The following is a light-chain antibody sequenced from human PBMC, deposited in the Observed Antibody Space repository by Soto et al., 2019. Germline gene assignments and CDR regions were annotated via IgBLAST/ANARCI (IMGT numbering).Light chain of an antibody. CDR3: SSYSSSSTLVV. CDR2: EVN. J-gene: IGLJ2*01. V-gene: IGLV2-14*01. Sequence: QSALTQHASVSGSPGQSITISCTGTSSDVGGYNYVSWYQQHPGKAPKLMIYEVNNRPSGVSNRFSGSKSGNTASLTISGLQAEDEADYYCSSYSSSSTLVVFGGGTKLTVL. CDR1: SSDVGGYNY.